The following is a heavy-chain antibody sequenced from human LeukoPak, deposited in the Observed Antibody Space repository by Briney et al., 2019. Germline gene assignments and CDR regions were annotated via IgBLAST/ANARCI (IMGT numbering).Heavy chain of an antibody. D-gene: IGHD3-22*01. V-gene: IGHV5-51*01. CDR3: ARRIYYDSSGYGLDY. CDR2: IYPGDSDT. Sequence: GESLKISCKGSGYSFTSYWIGWVRQMPGKGLERMGIIYPGDSDTRYSPSFQGQVTISADKSISTAYLQWSSLKASDTAIYYCARRIYYDSSGYGLDYWGQGILVTVSS. CDR1: GYSFTSYW. J-gene: IGHJ4*02.